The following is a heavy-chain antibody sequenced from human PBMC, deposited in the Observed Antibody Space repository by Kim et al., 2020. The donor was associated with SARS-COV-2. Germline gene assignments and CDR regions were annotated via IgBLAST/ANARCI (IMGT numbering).Heavy chain of an antibody. Sequence: TNYNPSLKSRVTISVDTSKNQFSLKLSSVTAADTAVYYCARKHFWSGLDYWGQGTLVTVSS. V-gene: IGHV4-34*01. CDR2: T. D-gene: IGHD3-3*02. J-gene: IGHJ4*02. CDR3: ARKHFWSGLDY.